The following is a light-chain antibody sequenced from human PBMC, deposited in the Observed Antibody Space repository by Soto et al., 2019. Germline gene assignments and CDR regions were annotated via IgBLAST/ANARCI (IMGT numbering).Light chain of an antibody. CDR3: CSYAAGDSFK. CDR2: DVF. J-gene: IGLJ3*02. V-gene: IGLV2-11*01. Sequence: QSALTQPPSVSGSPGHSVTISCSGTSSDIGTFNYVSWHQQRPGKAPRLIIYDVFQRPSGVPDRFSASKSGITASLTISGLQAEDEADYYCCSYAAGDSFKFGGGTKLTVL. CDR1: SSDIGTFNY.